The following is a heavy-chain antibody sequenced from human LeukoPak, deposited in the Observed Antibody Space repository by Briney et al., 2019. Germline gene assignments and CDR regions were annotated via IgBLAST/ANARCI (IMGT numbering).Heavy chain of an antibody. D-gene: IGHD5-12*01. CDR1: GFTFSSYE. Sequence: GGSLRLSCAASGFTFSSYEMIWVRQAPGKGLECVSYISGSGRTIYYADSVKGRFTISRDNAKDSLYLQMYSLRAGDTAAYYCASPQTSGYAFGYWGQGTLVTVSS. V-gene: IGHV3-48*03. CDR2: ISGSGRTI. J-gene: IGHJ4*02. CDR3: ASPQTSGYAFGY.